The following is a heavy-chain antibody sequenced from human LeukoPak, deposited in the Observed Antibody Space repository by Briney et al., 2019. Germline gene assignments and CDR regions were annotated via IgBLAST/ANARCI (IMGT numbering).Heavy chain of an antibody. CDR1: GGSISSGGYY. J-gene: IGHJ4*02. Sequence: PSQTLSLTCTVSGGSISSGGYYWSWIRQHPGKGLEWIGYIYYSGSTDYNPSLKSRVTISVDMSKNQFSLKLSSVTAADTAVYYCARGDCETSGYYFDYWGQGTLVTVSS. D-gene: IGHD3-22*01. V-gene: IGHV4-31*03. CDR2: IYYSGST. CDR3: ARGDCETSGYYFDY.